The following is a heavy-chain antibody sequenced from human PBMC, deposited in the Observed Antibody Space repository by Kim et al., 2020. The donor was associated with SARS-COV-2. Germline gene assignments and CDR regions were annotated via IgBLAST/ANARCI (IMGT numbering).Heavy chain of an antibody. D-gene: IGHD3-10*01. CDR2: IYYSGST. V-gene: IGHV4-59*01. CDR3: ARVADYGSGSSPFDP. CDR1: GGSISSYY. Sequence: SETLSLTCTVSGGSISSYYWSWIRQPPGKGLEWIGYIYYSGSTNYNPSLKSRVTISVDTSKNQFSLKLSSVTAADTAVYYCARVADYGSGSSPFDPWGQGTLVTVSS. J-gene: IGHJ5*02.